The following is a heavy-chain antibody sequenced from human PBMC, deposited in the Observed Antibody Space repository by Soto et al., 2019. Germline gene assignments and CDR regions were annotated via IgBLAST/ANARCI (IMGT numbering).Heavy chain of an antibody. CDR3: AKEGRVGYSTSIFRTDNWFDP. J-gene: IGHJ5*02. Sequence: QVQLVESGGGVVQPGRSLRLSCAASGFTFSSYAMHWVRQAPGKGLEWVAAILYDGSNQYYADAVKGRFTISRDNSKNTLYLQMNSMRVEDTAVYYCAKEGRVGYSTSIFRTDNWFDPWGQGTPVTVSS. CDR1: GFTFSSYA. CDR2: ILYDGSNQ. D-gene: IGHD6-13*01. V-gene: IGHV3-33*06.